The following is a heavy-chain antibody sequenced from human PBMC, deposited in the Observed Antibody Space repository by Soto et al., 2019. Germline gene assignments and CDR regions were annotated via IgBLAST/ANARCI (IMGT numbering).Heavy chain of an antibody. CDR1: GFTFSSYA. Sequence: GGSLRLSCSASGFTFSSYAMHWVRQAPGKGLEYVSAISSNGGSTYYADPVRGRFTISRDNSKNTLYLQMSSLRAEDTAVYYCVKGSRGIANKPWYFQNWGQGTLVTVSS. J-gene: IGHJ1*01. D-gene: IGHD6-13*01. V-gene: IGHV3-64D*06. CDR3: VKGSRGIANKPWYFQN. CDR2: ISSNGGST.